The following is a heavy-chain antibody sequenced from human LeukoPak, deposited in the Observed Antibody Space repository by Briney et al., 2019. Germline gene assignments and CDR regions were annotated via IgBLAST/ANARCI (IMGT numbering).Heavy chain of an antibody. J-gene: IGHJ5*02. Sequence: TGGSLRLSCAASGFTFSSYGMLWVRQPRGKGLEWVPSIFPSGGEIHYADSVRGRFTISRDNSKSTLSLQMNSLRAEDTAIYYCVTYRQVMLPFEAWGQGTLVTVSS. CDR1: GFTFSSYG. CDR2: IFPSGGEI. D-gene: IGHD5-18*01. CDR3: VTYRQVMLPFEA. V-gene: IGHV3-NL1*01.